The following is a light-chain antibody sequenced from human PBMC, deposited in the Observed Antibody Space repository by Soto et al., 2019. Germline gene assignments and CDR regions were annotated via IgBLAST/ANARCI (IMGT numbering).Light chain of an antibody. J-gene: IGKJ2*01. CDR1: QSVSNNY. CDR3: QQYGSAHPYT. Sequence: EVVLTQSPGTLSLSPGERATLSCRASQSVSNNYLAWYQQKPGQAPRLLIFGSSDRATGIPDRLSGSGSGTEFTLTISRLEHEDVVMSYCQQYGSAHPYTFGLGTKLEIK. V-gene: IGKV3-20*01. CDR2: GSS.